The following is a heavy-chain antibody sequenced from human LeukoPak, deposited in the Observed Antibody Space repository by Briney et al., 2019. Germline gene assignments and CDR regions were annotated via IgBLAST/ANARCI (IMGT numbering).Heavy chain of an antibody. D-gene: IGHD6-6*01. V-gene: IGHV3-48*01. CDR1: GFTFSTYS. J-gene: IGHJ4*02. Sequence: PGGSLRLSCAASGFTFSTYSMNWVRQAPGKGLEWVSYISTSSTTIYYTDSVKGRFTISRDNAKNSLYLQMNSLRAEDTAVYYCARAAGGYIAAPFDYWGQGTLVTVSS. CDR2: ISTSSTTI. CDR3: ARAAGGYIAAPFDY.